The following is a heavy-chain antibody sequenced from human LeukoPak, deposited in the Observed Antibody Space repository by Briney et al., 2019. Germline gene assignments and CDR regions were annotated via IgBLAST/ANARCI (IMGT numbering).Heavy chain of an antibody. CDR3: VRDRWPGLGDF. CDR2: VYSGGLT. J-gene: IGHJ6*02. V-gene: IGHV3-66*01. Sequence: PGGSLRLSCAASGFTVSDNYMSRVRQAPGKGLEWVSTVYSGGLTYYADPVKGRFTISRDNSKNTLYLQMSSLRAEDTAVYYCVRDRWPGLGDFWGQGTTVTVSS. D-gene: IGHD6-19*01. CDR1: GFTVSDNY.